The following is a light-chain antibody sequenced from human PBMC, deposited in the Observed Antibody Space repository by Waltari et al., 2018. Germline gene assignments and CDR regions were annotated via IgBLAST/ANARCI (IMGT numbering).Light chain of an antibody. J-gene: IGKJ3*01. CDR3: QRYDNLPIFA. CDR2: DAS. Sequence: DIQMTHSPPSLSASVGDRVTITCRASQAITNYLNWYQQKPGKAPKLLIHDASKLETGVPSRFSGSQSGTHFTLTISSLQPEDIGTYYRQRYDNLPIFAFGPGTKVEI. V-gene: IGKV1-33*01. CDR1: QAITNY.